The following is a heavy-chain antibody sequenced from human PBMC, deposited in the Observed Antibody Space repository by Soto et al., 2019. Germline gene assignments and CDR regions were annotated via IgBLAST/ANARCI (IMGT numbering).Heavy chain of an antibody. Sequence: EVQLVESGGGLVQPGGSLRLSCAASGFTFNTYWMSWVRQAPGKGLEWVANIKHDGSEINYVDSVKGRFTISRDNAKNSLYLQMNSLRVEDTAVYYCARDGVWFGEFWDDWGQGTLVTVSS. CDR1: GFTFNTYW. J-gene: IGHJ4*02. D-gene: IGHD3-10*01. CDR3: ARDGVWFGEFWDD. V-gene: IGHV3-7*01. CDR2: IKHDGSEI.